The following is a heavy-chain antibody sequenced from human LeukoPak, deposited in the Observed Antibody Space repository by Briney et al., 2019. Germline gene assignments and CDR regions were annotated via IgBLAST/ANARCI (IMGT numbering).Heavy chain of an antibody. J-gene: IGHJ4*02. Sequence: SETLSLTCTVSGGSISSYYWSWIRQPAGKGLEWIGRIYTSGSTNYNPSLKSRVTMSVDTSKNQFSLKLSSVTAADTAVYYCAGTRVTTAAYDYWGQGTLVTVSS. CDR1: GGSISSYY. V-gene: IGHV4-4*07. CDR2: IYTSGST. CDR3: AGTRVTTAAYDY. D-gene: IGHD4-17*01.